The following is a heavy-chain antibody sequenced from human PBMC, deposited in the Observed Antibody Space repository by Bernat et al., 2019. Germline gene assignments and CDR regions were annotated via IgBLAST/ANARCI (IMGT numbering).Heavy chain of an antibody. CDR3: ARGWRGNQKWYFDL. CDR2: IGGSGTST. J-gene: IGHJ2*01. V-gene: IGHV3-23*01. CDR1: GFTFSSYA. Sequence: EVQLLDSGGGLVQPGGSLRLSCAASGFTFSSYAMSWVRQAPGKGLEWVSTIGGSGTSTYYADSVKGRFTISRDNSRNTLYLQMNSLRAEDAAVYFCARGWRGNQKWYFDLWGRGTLVTFSS. D-gene: IGHD4-23*01.